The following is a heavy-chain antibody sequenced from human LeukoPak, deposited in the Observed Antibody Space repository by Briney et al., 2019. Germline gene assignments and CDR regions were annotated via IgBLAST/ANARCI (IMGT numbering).Heavy chain of an antibody. V-gene: IGHV3-64*01. CDR1: GFSFSSYP. CDR2: IGSNGDGI. J-gene: IGHJ3*02. CDR3: ARRNFDWLLSVGAFDI. D-gene: IGHD3-9*01. Sequence: PGGSLRLSCAASGFSFSSYPMHWVRQAPGKGLEYVSVIGSNGDGIYYANSVKGRFTISRDNAKNSLYLQMNSLRAEDTAVYYCARRNFDWLLSVGAFDIWGQGTMVTVSS.